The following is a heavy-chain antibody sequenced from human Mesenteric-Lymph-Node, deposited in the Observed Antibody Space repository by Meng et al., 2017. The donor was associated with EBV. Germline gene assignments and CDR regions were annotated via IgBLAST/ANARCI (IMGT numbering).Heavy chain of an antibody. CDR2: MYHSGVA. D-gene: IGHD3-9*01. CDR1: GGSISTDTSD. Sequence: HLDESGAGLVKPAATLSLTCTVSGGSISTDTSDWGWIRQPPGKGLEWIGTMYHSGVAYYSPSLHSRVTISLDTSKNQLSLKLKSVTAADTAVYYCARELAGYNPNWFDPWGQGALVTVSS. CDR3: ARELAGYNPNWFDP. V-gene: IGHV4-39*07. J-gene: IGHJ5*02.